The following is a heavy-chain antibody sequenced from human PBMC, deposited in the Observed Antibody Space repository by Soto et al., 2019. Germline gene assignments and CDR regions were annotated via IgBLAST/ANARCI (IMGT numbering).Heavy chain of an antibody. CDR3: AREVLGYCSSTSCYGYYYYGVDV. J-gene: IGHJ6*02. D-gene: IGHD2-2*01. CDR2: IYTSGST. CDR1: GGSISSYY. V-gene: IGHV4-4*07. Sequence: PSETLSLTCTVSGGSISSYYWSWIRQPAGKGLEWIGRIYTSGSTNYNPSLKSRVTMSVDTSKNQFSLKLSSVTAADTAVYYCAREVLGYCSSTSCYGYYYYGVDVWGQGTTVTVSS.